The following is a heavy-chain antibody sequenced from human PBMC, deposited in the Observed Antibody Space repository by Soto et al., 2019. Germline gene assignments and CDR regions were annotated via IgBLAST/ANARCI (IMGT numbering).Heavy chain of an antibody. D-gene: IGHD5-12*01. J-gene: IGHJ4*02. CDR1: GFTLSSDS. CDR3: ARDGGYSGYDIDY. CDR2: ISRTSSAI. V-gene: IGHV3-48*02. Sequence: EVQLVESGGSLVQPGGSLRLSCAASGFTLSSDSMNWVRQAPGKGLDWVSYISRTSSAIYYADSVKGRFTISRDNANNLLFLQMNSLRDEDTTVYYCARDGGYSGYDIDYWGQGTLVTVSS.